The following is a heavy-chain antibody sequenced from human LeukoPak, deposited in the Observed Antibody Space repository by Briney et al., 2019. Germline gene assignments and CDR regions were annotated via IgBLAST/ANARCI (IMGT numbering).Heavy chain of an antibody. CDR2: IYTSGST. CDR3: ARKVFEDTGEKPLGYYYMDV. J-gene: IGHJ6*03. CDR1: GGSISSYY. V-gene: IGHV4-4*09. D-gene: IGHD5-18*01. Sequence: PSETLSLTCTVSGGSISSYYWSWIRQPPGKGLEWIGYIYTSGSTNYNPSLKSRVTISVDTSKNQFSLKLSSVTAADTAVYYCARKVFEDTGEKPLGYYYMDVWGKGTTVTVSS.